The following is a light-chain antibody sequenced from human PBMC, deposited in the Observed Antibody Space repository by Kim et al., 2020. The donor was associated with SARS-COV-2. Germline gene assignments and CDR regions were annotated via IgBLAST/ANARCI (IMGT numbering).Light chain of an antibody. CDR3: SSYTTRSTWV. J-gene: IGLJ3*02. Sequence: GQSITLFCTGTRSDVGGYNYVSWYQHHPGKAPKLMIYGVNDRPSGVSNRFSGSKSGNTASLSISGLQAEDEANYYCSSYTTRSTWVFGGGTQLTVL. V-gene: IGLV2-14*03. CDR1: RSDVGGYNY. CDR2: GVN.